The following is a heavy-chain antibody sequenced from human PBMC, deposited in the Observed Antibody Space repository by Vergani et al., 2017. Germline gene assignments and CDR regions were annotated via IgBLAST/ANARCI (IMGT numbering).Heavy chain of an antibody. CDR2: IYHSGST. D-gene: IGHD3/OR15-3a*01. Sequence: QVQLQESGPGLVKPSGTLSLTCAVSGGSISSTNWWTWVRPPPGKGLEWIGEIYHSGSTNYNPSLKSRVTLSVDKSNNQFSLTLSSVTAADTAVYFCARGGTGGLDYWGQGTLVTVSS. CDR3: ARGGTGGLDY. J-gene: IGHJ4*02. V-gene: IGHV4-4*02. CDR1: GGSISSTNW.